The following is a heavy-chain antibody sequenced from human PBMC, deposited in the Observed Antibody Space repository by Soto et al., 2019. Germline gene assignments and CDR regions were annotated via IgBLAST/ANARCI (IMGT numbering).Heavy chain of an antibody. J-gene: IGHJ5*02. CDR3: ARAAHYSSPFRWFDP. CDR1: GGSISSGGYY. Sequence: NPSETLSLTCTVSGGSISSGGYYWSWIRQHPGKGLEWIGDIYYSGSTYYNPSLKSRVTISVDTSKNQFSLKLSSVTAADTAVYYCARAAHYSSPFRWFDPWGQGTLVTVSS. D-gene: IGHD6-13*01. V-gene: IGHV4-31*03. CDR2: IYYSGST.